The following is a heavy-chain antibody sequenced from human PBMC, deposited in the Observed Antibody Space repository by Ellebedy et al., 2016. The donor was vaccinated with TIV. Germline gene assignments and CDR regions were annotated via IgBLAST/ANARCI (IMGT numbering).Heavy chain of an antibody. CDR1: VFSFSNYW. V-gene: IGHV3-7*03. CDR3: ARGGVVAGADY. Sequence: GESLKISCAASVFSFSNYWMTWVRQAPGKGLEWVANMKQDGREEYYVDSVKGRFTISRDSAKNSLYLQMNSLRGEDTAVYYCARGGVVAGADYWGQGTLVTVSS. D-gene: IGHD6-19*01. CDR2: MKQDGREE. J-gene: IGHJ4*02.